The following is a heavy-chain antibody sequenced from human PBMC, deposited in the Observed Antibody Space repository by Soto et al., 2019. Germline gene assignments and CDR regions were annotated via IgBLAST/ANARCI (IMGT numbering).Heavy chain of an antibody. J-gene: IGHJ4*02. CDR1: GFTFSSYW. CDR3: ARVGYDFWSGYQLYDDY. D-gene: IGHD3-3*01. CDR2: IKQDGSEK. Sequence: GGSLRLSCAASGFTFSSYWMSWVRQAPGKGLEWVANIKQDGSEKYYVDSVKGRFTISKDNAKNSLYLQMNSLRAEDTAVYYCARVGYDFWSGYQLYDDYWGQGTLVTVSS. V-gene: IGHV3-7*01.